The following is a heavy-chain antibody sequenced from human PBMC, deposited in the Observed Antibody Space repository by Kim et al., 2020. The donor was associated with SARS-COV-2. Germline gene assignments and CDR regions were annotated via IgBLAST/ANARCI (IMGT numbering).Heavy chain of an antibody. J-gene: IGHJ5*02. CDR2: IASDGSLQ. V-gene: IGHV3-30*18. CDR1: GFSFSSYA. Sequence: GGSLRLSCAASGFSFSSYAMFWVSQAPGKGLEWVAAIASDGSLQFYAGSVKGRFTISRDNSQNTVTLQIDSLRIEDTAVYYCAKSARIYDSSGHYDRFFDPWGQGTLVTVSS. CDR3: AKSARIYDSSGHYDRFFDP. D-gene: IGHD3-22*01.